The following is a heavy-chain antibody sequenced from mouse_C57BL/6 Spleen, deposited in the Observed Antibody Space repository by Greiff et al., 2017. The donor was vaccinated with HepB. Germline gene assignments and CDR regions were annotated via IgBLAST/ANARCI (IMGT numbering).Heavy chain of an antibody. J-gene: IGHJ3*01. CDR3: ARRGYYGNPFAY. CDR1: GYTFTSYW. V-gene: IGHV1-61*01. Sequence: VQLQQPGAELVRPGSSVKLSCKASGYTFTSYWMDWVKQRPGQGLEWIGNIYPSDSETHYNQKFKDKATLTVDKSSSTAYMQLSSLTSEDSAVYYCARRGYYGNPFAYWGQGTLVTVSA. D-gene: IGHD2-1*01. CDR2: IYPSDSET.